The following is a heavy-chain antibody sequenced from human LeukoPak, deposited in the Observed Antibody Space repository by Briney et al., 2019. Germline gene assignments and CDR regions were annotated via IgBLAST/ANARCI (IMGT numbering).Heavy chain of an antibody. CDR1: GFTFSSYE. V-gene: IGHV3-48*03. CDR3: ARAPPSGYDFDY. Sequence: GSLRLSCAASGFTFSSYEMNWVRQAPGKGLEWVSYISSSGSTIYYADSVKGRFTISRDNAKNSLYLQMNSLRAEDTAVYYCARAPPSGYDFDYWGQGTLVTVSS. J-gene: IGHJ4*02. CDR2: ISSSGSTI. D-gene: IGHD5-12*01.